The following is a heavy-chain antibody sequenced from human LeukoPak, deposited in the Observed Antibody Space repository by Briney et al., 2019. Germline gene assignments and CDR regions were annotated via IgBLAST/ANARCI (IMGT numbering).Heavy chain of an antibody. CDR3: ASRSTGRIAAAGDDAFDI. Sequence: SETLSLTCTVSGGSISSYYWSWIRQPPGKGLEWIGYIYYSGSTNYNPSLKRRVTISVDTSKNQFSLKLSSVTAADTAVYYCASRSTGRIAAAGDDAFDIWGQGTMVTVSS. V-gene: IGHV4-59*01. D-gene: IGHD6-13*01. J-gene: IGHJ3*02. CDR1: GGSISSYY. CDR2: IYYSGST.